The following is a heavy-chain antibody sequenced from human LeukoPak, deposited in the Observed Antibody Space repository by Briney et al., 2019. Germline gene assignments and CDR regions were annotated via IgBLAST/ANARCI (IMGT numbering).Heavy chain of an antibody. Sequence: QSGGSLRLSCAAPGFTFSRNWMHWVRQAPGKGLVWVSRINSDGSITNYADSVKGRFTISRDNAKNTLYLQMSSLRAEDTAVYYCAKIDAYWGQGTLVTVSS. J-gene: IGHJ4*02. V-gene: IGHV3-74*01. CDR3: AKIDAY. CDR1: GFTFSRNW. CDR2: INSDGSIT.